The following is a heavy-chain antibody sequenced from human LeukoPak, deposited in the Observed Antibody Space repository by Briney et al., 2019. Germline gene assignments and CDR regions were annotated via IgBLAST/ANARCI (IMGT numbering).Heavy chain of an antibody. CDR3: ARGLYSSSWPSNFDH. CDR2: IKQDGSEK. V-gene: IGHV3-7*01. CDR1: GFTFSSYW. D-gene: IGHD6-13*01. J-gene: IGHJ4*02. Sequence: GGSLRLSCAASGFTFSSYWMSWVRQAPGKGLEWVANIKQDGSEKYYVDSVKGRFTISRDNAKNSLYLQMNSLRAEDTAVYYCARGLYSSSWPSNFDHWGQGTLVTVSS.